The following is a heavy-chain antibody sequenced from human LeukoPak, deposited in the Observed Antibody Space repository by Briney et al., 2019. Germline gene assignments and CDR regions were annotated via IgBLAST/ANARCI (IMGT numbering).Heavy chain of an antibody. CDR1: GYSISSGYF. V-gene: IGHV4-38-2*01. CDR3: ARASIAGVGNETPSYWFGS. J-gene: IGHJ5*01. D-gene: IGHD6-6*01. Sequence: PSETLSLTCGVSGYSISSGYFWAWIRQPPGKGLEWIGSMSYDGSTQYNPSLQSRVTISGDTSKNKFSLKLSSLTAADTAVYHCARASIAGVGNETPSYWFGSWGQGTLVTVSS. CDR2: MSYDGST.